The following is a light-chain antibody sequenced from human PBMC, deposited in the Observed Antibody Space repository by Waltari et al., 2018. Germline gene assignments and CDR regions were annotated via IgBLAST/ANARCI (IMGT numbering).Light chain of an antibody. J-gene: IGKJ2*01. Sequence: DIQMTQSPSTLSASVGDRVTITCRASQNINTYLAWYQHKPGKAPKLLIYGGSTLESGVPVRFSGSGSGKEFTLTSSSMQPDDFATYYCQRYNSYSNTFGQGTKLEIK. CDR3: QRYNSYSNT. CDR1: QNINTY. V-gene: IGKV1-5*01. CDR2: GGS.